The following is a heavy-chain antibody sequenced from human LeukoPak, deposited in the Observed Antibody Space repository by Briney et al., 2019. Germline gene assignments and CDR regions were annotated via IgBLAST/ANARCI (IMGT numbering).Heavy chain of an antibody. CDR1: GFTFSSYA. CDR2: ISGSGGST. CDR3: AKLSYSSGWYSLLPARPYHFDY. D-gene: IGHD6-19*01. J-gene: IGHJ4*02. Sequence: QTGGSLRLSCAASGFTFSSYAMSWVRQAPGKGLEWVSAISGSGGSTYYADSVKGRFTISRDNSKNTLYLQMNSLRAEDTAVYYCAKLSYSSGWYSLLPARPYHFDYWGQGTLVTVSS. V-gene: IGHV3-23*01.